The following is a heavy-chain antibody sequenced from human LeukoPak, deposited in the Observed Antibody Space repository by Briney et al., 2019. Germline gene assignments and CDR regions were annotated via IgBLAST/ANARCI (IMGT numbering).Heavy chain of an antibody. CDR2: ISYDGSNK. CDR1: GFTFSDYV. J-gene: IGHJ6*02. Sequence: GRSLRLSCAASGFTFSDYVMHWVRQAPGKGLEWVAVISYDGSNKYYADSVKGRFTISRDNSKNTLYLQMNSLRAEDTAVYYCARAPHGMDVWGQGTTVTVSS. V-gene: IGHV3-30-3*01. CDR3: ARAPHGMDV.